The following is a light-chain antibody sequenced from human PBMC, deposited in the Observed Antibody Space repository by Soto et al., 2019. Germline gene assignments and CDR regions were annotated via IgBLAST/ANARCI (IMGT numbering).Light chain of an antibody. CDR3: QSYDSNNNE. J-gene: IGLJ6*01. V-gene: IGLV6-57*02. CDR1: SGSIATNY. Sequence: NFMLTQPHSVSESPGKTVSISCTGSSGSIATNYVQWYQQRPGSAPTTVICEDNQRPSGVPDRFSGSIDSSSNSASLTISGLKTEDEADYYCQSYDSNNNEFGSGTQLTVL. CDR2: EDN.